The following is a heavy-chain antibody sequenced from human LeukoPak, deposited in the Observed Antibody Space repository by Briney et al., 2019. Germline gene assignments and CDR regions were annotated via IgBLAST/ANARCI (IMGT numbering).Heavy chain of an antibody. V-gene: IGHV3-7*01. CDR3: ARLTYYYDSSVGFDY. Sequence: PGGSLRLSCAASGFTFSSYSMNWVRQAPGKGLEWVANIKEDGSEKYYVDSLEGRFTISRDNAKSSLYVHMNSLRAEDTAVYFCARLTYYYDSSVGFDYWGQGTLVTVSS. CDR2: IKEDGSEK. CDR1: GFTFSSYS. J-gene: IGHJ4*02. D-gene: IGHD3-22*01.